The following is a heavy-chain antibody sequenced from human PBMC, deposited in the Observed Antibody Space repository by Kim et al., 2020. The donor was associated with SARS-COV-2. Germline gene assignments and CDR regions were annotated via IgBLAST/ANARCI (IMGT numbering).Heavy chain of an antibody. CDR3: ARERPITMVRGGDDAFDI. D-gene: IGHD3-10*01. CDR2: IYSGGST. CDR1: GFTVSSNY. Sequence: GGSLRLSCAASGFTVSSNYMSWVRQAPGKGLEWVSVIYSGGSTYYADSVKGRFTISRDNSKNTLYLQMNSLRAEDTAVYYCARERPITMVRGGDDAFDIWGQGTMVTVSS. V-gene: IGHV3-53*01. J-gene: IGHJ3*02.